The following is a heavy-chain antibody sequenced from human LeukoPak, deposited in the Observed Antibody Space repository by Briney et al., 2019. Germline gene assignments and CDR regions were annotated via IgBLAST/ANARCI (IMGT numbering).Heavy chain of an antibody. CDR1: GYSFTSYW. J-gene: IGHJ5*02. CDR2: IYPGDSDT. Sequence: GESLKISCKGSGYSFTSYWIGWVRQMPGKGLAWMGIIYPGDSDTRYSPSFQGQVTISADKSISTAYLQWSSLKASDTAMYYCARHSLYCSGGSCYSVWFDPWGQGTLVTVSS. D-gene: IGHD2-15*01. V-gene: IGHV5-51*01. CDR3: ARHSLYCSGGSCYSVWFDP.